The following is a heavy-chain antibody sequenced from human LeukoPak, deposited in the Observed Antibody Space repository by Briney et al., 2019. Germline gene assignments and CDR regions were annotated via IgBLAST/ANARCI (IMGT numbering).Heavy chain of an antibody. D-gene: IGHD1-26*01. J-gene: IGHJ4*02. V-gene: IGHV4-4*09. CDR3: ARVKWGYLDY. CDR2: IYTSGST. CDR1: GGSISGYY. Sequence: SETLSLTCSVSGGSISGYYWSWIRQPPGKGLEWIGYIYTSGSTSYNPSLKSRVPISVDTSKNQFSLKLSSVTAADTAVYYCARVKWGYLDYWGQGTLVTVSS.